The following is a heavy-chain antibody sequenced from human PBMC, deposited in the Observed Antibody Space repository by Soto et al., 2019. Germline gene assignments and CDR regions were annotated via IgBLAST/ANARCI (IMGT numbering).Heavy chain of an antibody. J-gene: IGHJ6*02. Sequence: QAQVLQSGPEVKKPGPSVKVSCQTSGYTFTTYGVSWVRQAPGQGLEWMGSIDTHTDATRYPQKFQGRATVTADPSSRTASMEVRNLSSDATAMYYCARDVGVGSYGPQIHGMDVCGQGTTVTVSS. CDR2: IDTHTDAT. V-gene: IGHV1-18*01. CDR3: ARDVGVGSYGPQIHGMDV. CDR1: GYTFTTYG. D-gene: IGHD3-10*01.